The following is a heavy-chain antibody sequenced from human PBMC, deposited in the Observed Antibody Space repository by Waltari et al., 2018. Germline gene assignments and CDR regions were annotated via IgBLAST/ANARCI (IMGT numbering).Heavy chain of an antibody. D-gene: IGHD6-6*01. CDR2: ISYDGSNK. J-gene: IGHJ4*02. Sequence: QVQLVESGGGVVQPGRSLRLSCAASGFTFSSYSMHRVRQAPGKGLEWVAVISYDGSNKYYADSVKGRFTISRDNSKNTLYLQMNSLRAEDTAVYYCARDRVRVGSSSSLGYWGQGTLVTVSS. CDR1: GFTFSSYS. CDR3: ARDRVRVGSSSSLGY. V-gene: IGHV3-30-3*01.